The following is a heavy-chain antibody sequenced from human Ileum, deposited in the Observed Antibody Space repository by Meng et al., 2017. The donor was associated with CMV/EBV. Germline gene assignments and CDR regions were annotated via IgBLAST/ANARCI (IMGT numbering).Heavy chain of an antibody. CDR1: GFNFANHA. D-gene: IGHD2-8*02. Sequence: VASGFNFANHAMSWVRQAPGRGLQWVSGISASGSDTYYADSVKGRFSVSRENSKNTVYLQINSLSAEDTAIYYCATSTGGVVYWTDYWGQGTLVTVSS. CDR3: ATSTGGVVYWTDY. CDR2: ISASGSDT. J-gene: IGHJ4*02. V-gene: IGHV3-23*01.